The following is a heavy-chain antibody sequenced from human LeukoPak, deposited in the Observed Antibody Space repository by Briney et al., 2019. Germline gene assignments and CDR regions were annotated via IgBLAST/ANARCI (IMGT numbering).Heavy chain of an antibody. J-gene: IGHJ4*02. Sequence: ASVKVSCKASGYTFIGYYMHWVRQAPGQGLEWMGRINPNSGGTSYAQKFQGRVTMTRDTSISTAYTELSGLRTDDTAVYYCAKSHNYYESSGFLDQWGQGTLVTVSS. D-gene: IGHD3-22*01. CDR2: INPNSGGT. CDR3: AKSHNYYESSGFLDQ. CDR1: GYTFIGYY. V-gene: IGHV1-2*06.